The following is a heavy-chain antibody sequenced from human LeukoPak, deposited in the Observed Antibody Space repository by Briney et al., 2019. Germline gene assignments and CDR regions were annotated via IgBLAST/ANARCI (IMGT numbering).Heavy chain of an antibody. Sequence: ASVKVSRKASGYTFTSYDINWVRQATGQGLEWMGWMNPNSGNTGYAQKFQGRATMTRNTSISTAYMELSSLRSEDTAVYYCARVDRNDAFDIWGQGTMVTVSS. D-gene: IGHD1-14*01. J-gene: IGHJ3*02. V-gene: IGHV1-8*01. CDR1: GYTFTSYD. CDR3: ARVDRNDAFDI. CDR2: MNPNSGNT.